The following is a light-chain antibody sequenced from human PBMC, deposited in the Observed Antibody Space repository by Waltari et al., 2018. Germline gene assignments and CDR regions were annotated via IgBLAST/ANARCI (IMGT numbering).Light chain of an antibody. CDR2: EGS. V-gene: IGLV2-23*01. CDR1: SSDVGSYNL. Sequence: QSALTQPASVSGSPGQSITISCTGTSSDVGSYNLVSWYQHRPGKAPKLMIYEGSKRPSGVSNRFSGSKSGNTASLTISGLQAEDEADYYCCSYVGSSTTHVFGTGTKVTVL. CDR3: CSYVGSSTTHV. J-gene: IGLJ1*01.